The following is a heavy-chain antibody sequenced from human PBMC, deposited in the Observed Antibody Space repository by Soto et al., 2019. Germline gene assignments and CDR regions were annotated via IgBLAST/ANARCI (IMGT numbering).Heavy chain of an antibody. V-gene: IGHV6-1*01. J-gene: IGHJ5*02. CDR3: AKGDNLGPKTGYAFDP. CDR2: TYFRAKWYN. D-gene: IGHD5-12*01. Sequence: PSRTLSLTCAISADSVPSNPASWNWIRQSPSRGLEWPGRTYFRAKWYNDYAVSVKSRIIINPDTSNNQFSLQLNSVTPEDTAVYFCAKGDNLGPKTGYAFDPRGQEIMVTVSS. CDR1: ADSVPSNPAS.